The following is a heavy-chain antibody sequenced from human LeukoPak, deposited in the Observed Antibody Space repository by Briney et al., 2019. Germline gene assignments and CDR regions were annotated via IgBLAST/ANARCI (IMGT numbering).Heavy chain of an antibody. D-gene: IGHD3-16*01. Sequence: ASVKVSCKASGYTFTGYYMHWVRQAPGQGLEWMGRINPNSGGTNYAQKFQGRVTMTRDTSISTAYMELSRLRSDDTAVYYCARASDYVWVSYPPDYWGQGTLVTVSS. CDR1: GYTFTGYY. V-gene: IGHV1-2*06. CDR2: INPNSGGT. CDR3: ARASDYVWVSYPPDY. J-gene: IGHJ4*02.